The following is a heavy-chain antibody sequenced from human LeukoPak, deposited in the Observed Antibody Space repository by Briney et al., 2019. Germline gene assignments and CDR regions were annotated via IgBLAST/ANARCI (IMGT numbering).Heavy chain of an antibody. CDR2: ISDSGGST. J-gene: IGHJ4*02. D-gene: IGHD5-18*01. V-gene: IGHV3-23*01. CDR3: AKHMQLWSNYFDY. CDR1: GFTFSSYA. Sequence: PAGSLRLSCAASGFTFSSYAMSWVRQAPGKGLEWVSAISDSGGSTYYADSVKGRFTISRDNSKNTLYLQMNSLRAEDTAVYYCAKHMQLWSNYFDYWGQGTLVTVSS.